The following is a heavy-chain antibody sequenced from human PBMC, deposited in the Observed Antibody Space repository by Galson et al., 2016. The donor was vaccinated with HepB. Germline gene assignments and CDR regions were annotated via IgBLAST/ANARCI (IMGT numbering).Heavy chain of an antibody. Sequence: SLRLSCAASGFTFGDYAMSWFRQAPGMGLEWVGFIRSKTYGGTTEYAASVKGRFTISRDDSKTIAYLQMNSLSTEDTAVYYCTRDSNPFYYNFWSGYLLADYWGQGTLVTVSS. D-gene: IGHD3-3*01. V-gene: IGHV3-49*03. J-gene: IGHJ4*02. CDR2: IRSKTYGGTT. CDR1: GFTFGDYA. CDR3: TRDSNPFYYNFWSGYLLADY.